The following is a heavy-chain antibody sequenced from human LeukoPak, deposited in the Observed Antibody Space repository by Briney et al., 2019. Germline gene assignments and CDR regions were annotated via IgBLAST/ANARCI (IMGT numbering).Heavy chain of an antibody. CDR3: AREIGYSYGFNYYYMDV. J-gene: IGHJ6*03. Sequence: GTLRLSCAASGFTFSSYGMSWVRQAPGKGLEWMGSIYYSGSTYYNPSLKSRVTISVDTSKNQFSLKLSSVTAADTAVYYCAREIGYSYGFNYYYMDVWGKGTTDTVSS. CDR1: GFTFSSYG. V-gene: IGHV4-39*07. D-gene: IGHD5-18*01. CDR2: IYYSGST.